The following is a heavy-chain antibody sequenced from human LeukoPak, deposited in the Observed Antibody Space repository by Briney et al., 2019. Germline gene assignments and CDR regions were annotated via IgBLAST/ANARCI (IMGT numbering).Heavy chain of an antibody. V-gene: IGHV4-59*12. J-gene: IGHJ3*02. CDR3: ARESGSYYGYAFDI. CDR1: GVSISSYY. D-gene: IGHD1-26*01. CDR2: IYYSGST. Sequence: SETLSLTCSVSGVSISSYYWSWIRQPPGKGLEWIGYIYYSGSTNYNPSLKSRVTISVDTSKNQFSLKLSSVTAADTAVYYCARESGSYYGYAFDIWGQGTMVTVSS.